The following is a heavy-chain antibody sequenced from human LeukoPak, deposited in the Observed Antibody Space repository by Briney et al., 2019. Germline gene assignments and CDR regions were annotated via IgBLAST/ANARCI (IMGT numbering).Heavy chain of an antibody. D-gene: IGHD3-9*01. J-gene: IGHJ5*02. V-gene: IGHV4-34*01. CDR3: ARRSLDYDILTAYQGLNWFDP. Sequence: SETLSLTCAVYGGSFSGYYWNWIRQPPGKGLEWIGEINHSGSTNYNPSLKSRVTISVDTSKNQFSLRLSSVTAADTAVYYCARRSLDYDILTAYQGLNWFDPWGQGTLVTVSS. CDR2: INHSGST. CDR1: GGSFSGYY.